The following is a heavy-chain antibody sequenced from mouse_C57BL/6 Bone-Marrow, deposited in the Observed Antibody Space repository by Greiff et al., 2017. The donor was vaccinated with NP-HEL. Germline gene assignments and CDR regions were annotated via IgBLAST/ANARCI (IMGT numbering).Heavy chain of an antibody. Sequence: EVLLQQSGPGLVKPSQSLSLTCSVSGYSITSGYFWYLIRQLPGNNLEWMGYIRYDGSNNYNPSFKNRTSITRDTSKNQSFLKLNSVTTEDTATYDCARHAWLQGYFDVWGTGTTVTVSS. CDR2: IRYDGSN. CDR3: ARHAWLQGYFDV. D-gene: IGHD2-2*01. V-gene: IGHV3-6*01. J-gene: IGHJ1*03. CDR1: GYSITSGYF.